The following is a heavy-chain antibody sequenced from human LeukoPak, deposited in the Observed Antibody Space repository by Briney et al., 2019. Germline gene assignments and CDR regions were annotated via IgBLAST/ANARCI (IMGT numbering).Heavy chain of an antibody. J-gene: IGHJ5*02. V-gene: IGHV3-11*04. CDR1: GFTFSDYY. CDR2: ISSSGNTI. Sequence: KSGGSLRLSCAASGFTFSDYYMSWIRQAPGKGLEWVSYISSSGNTIYYADSVKGRFTISGDNAKNSLYLQMNSLRAEDTAVYYCARSEELWWFDPWGQGTLVTASS. CDR3: ARSEELWWFDP. D-gene: IGHD1-26*01.